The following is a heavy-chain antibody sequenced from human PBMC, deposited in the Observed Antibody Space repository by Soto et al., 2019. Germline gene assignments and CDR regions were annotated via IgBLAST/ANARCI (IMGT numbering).Heavy chain of an antibody. CDR2: IYYSGST. D-gene: IGHD3-10*01. CDR3: ARQIMVRGVIYAFDI. Sequence: QLQLQESGPGLVKPSETLSLTCTVSGGSISSSSYYWGWIRQPPGKGLEWIGSIYYSGSTYYNPSLKSRVTRSVDTSKNQFPLKLSSVTAADTAVYYCARQIMVRGVIYAFDIWGQGTMVTVSS. CDR1: GGSISSSSYY. J-gene: IGHJ3*02. V-gene: IGHV4-39*01.